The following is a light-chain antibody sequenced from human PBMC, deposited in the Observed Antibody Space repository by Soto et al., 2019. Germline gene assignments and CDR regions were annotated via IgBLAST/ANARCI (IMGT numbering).Light chain of an antibody. CDR3: QQYGNSPPWT. J-gene: IGKJ1*01. CDR2: GAS. V-gene: IGKV3-20*01. Sequence: EIVLTQSPGTLSLSPGERATLSCRASQSVSSRYLAWHQQKPGQAPRLFIYGASSRATGIPDRFSGSGSGTDFALTISRLEPEDFAVYYCQQYGNSPPWTFGQGTKVDIK. CDR1: QSVSSRY.